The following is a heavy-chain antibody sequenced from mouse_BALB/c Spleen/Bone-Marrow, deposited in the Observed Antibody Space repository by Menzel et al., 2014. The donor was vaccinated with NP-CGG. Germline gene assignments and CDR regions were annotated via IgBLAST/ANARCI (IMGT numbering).Heavy chain of an antibody. CDR1: GFTFSSYA. V-gene: IGHV5-6-5*01. CDR3: ARGIDY. J-gene: IGHJ2*01. CDR2: ISSGGST. Sequence: EVQRVESGGGLVKPGGSLKLSCAASGFTFSSYAMSWVRQTPEKRLEWVASISSGGSTYCPDSVKGRFTISRDNARNILYLQMSSLRSEDTAMYYCARGIDYWGQGTTLTVSS.